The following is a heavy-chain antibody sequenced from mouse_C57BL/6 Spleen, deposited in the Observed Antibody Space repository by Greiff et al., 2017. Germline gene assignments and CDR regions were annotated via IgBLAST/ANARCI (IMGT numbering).Heavy chain of an antibody. V-gene: IGHV1-69*01. CDR1: GYTFTSYW. D-gene: IGHD3-1*01. CDR2: IDPSDSYT. Sequence: QVQLQQSGAELVMPGASVKLSCKASGYTFTSYWMHWVKQRPGQGLEWIGEIDPSDSYTNYNQKFKGKSTLTEDKSSSTAYMQLSSLTSEDSAVYCCARGGGSGLAYWGQGTLVTVSA. CDR3: ARGGGSGLAY. J-gene: IGHJ3*01.